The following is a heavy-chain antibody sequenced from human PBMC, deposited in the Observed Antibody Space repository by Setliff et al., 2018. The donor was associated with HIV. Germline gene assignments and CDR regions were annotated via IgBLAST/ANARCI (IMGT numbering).Heavy chain of an antibody. Sequence: PGGSLRLSCAASGFTFSDYYTSWIRQAPGKGLEWVSYISSSSSTIYYADSVKGRFTISRDNAKNSLYLQMNSLRAEDTAVYYCARSRAAGFDYWGQGTLVTVSS. CDR3: ARSRAAGFDY. J-gene: IGHJ4*02. CDR1: GFTFSDYY. V-gene: IGHV3-11*04. D-gene: IGHD6-13*01. CDR2: ISSSSSTI.